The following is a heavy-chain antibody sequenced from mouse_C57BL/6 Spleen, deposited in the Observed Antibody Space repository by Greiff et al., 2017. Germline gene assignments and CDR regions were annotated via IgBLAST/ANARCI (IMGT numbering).Heavy chain of an antibody. CDR2: INYDGSST. Sequence: VQLKESEGGLVQPGSSMKLSCTASGFTFSDYYMAWVRQVPEKGLEWVANINYDGSSTYYLDSLKSRFIISRDNAKNILYLQMSSLKSEDTATYYCARGPYLDYWGQGTTLTVSS. V-gene: IGHV5-16*01. J-gene: IGHJ2*01. CDR1: GFTFSDYY. CDR3: ARGPYLDY.